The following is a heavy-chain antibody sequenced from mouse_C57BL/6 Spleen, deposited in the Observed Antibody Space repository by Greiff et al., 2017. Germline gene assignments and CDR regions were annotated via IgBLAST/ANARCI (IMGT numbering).Heavy chain of an antibody. CDR3: ARPEAAQATLFAC. V-gene: IGHV5-17*01. D-gene: IGHD3-2*02. J-gene: IGHJ3*01. Sequence: EVKLMESGGGLVKPGGSLKLSCAASGFTFSDYGMHWVRQAPEKGLEWVAYISSGSSTIYYADTVKGRFTISRDNAKNTLFLQMTSLRSEDTAMYYCARPEAAQATLFACWGQGTLVTVSA. CDR1: GFTFSDYG. CDR2: ISSGSSTI.